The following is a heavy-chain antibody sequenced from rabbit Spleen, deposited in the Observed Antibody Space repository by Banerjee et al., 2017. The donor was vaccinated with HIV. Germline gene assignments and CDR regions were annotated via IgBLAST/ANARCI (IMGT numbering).Heavy chain of an antibody. Sequence: QQLVESGRGLVKPGASLTLTCKASGFDFSRGYDMCWVRQAPGKGLEWIACIYAGSSGGTHYASWAKGRFTISKTSSTTVTLQMTSLTAADTATYFCARNGGMLDYKLWGQGTLVTVS. CDR3: ARNGGMLDYKL. CDR1: GFDFSRGYD. J-gene: IGHJ4*01. CDR2: IYAGSSGGT. V-gene: IGHV1S40*01. D-gene: IGHD6-1*01.